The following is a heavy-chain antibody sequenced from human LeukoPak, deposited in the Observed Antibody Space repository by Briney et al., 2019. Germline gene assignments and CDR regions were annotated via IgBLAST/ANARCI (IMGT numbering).Heavy chain of an antibody. J-gene: IGHJ6*02. D-gene: IGHD1-20*01. CDR2: IIPILGIA. CDR1: GYMFPSYT. CDR3: ARVQGITGTKGFYYYYGMDV. V-gene: IGHV1-69*02. Sequence: ASVNVSCKASGYMFPSYTITWVRQAPGQGLEWMGRIIPILGIANYAQKFQGRVTITADKSTSTAYMELSSLRSEDTAVYYCARVQGITGTKGFYYYYGMDVWGQGTTVTVSS.